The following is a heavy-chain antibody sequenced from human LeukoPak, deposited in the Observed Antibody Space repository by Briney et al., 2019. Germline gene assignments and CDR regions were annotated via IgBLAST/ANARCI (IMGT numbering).Heavy chain of an antibody. CDR1: GGSISSGGYY. CDR3: ARVGDCSGGSCYAFDY. V-gene: IGHV4-31*03. Sequence: PSETLSLTCTVSGGSISSGGYYWSWIRQHPGKGLEWIGYIYYSGSTYYNPSLKSRVTISVDTSKNQFSLKLSSVTAADTAVYYCARVGDCSGGSCYAFDYWGQGTLVTVSS. D-gene: IGHD2-15*01. J-gene: IGHJ4*02. CDR2: IYYSGST.